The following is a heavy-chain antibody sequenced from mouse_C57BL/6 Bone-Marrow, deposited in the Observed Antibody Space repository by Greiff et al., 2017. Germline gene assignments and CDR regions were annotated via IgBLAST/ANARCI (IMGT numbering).Heavy chain of an antibody. Sequence: QVQLQQSGAELARPGASVKLSCKASGYTFTSYGISWVKQRTGQGLEWIGEIYPRSGNTYYNEKFKGKATLTADKSSSTAYMEIRSLTSEDSAVYVCARRNWDVDWYFDVWGTGTTVTVSS. CDR2: IYPRSGNT. CDR3: ARRNWDVDWYFDV. J-gene: IGHJ1*03. V-gene: IGHV1-81*01. CDR1: GYTFTSYG. D-gene: IGHD4-1*01.